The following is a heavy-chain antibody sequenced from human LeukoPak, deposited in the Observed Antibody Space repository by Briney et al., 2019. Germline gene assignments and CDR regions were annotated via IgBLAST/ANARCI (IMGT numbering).Heavy chain of an antibody. CDR2: IYYSGST. CDR3: ARGNRSPRALKENNWFDP. CDR1: GGSISSYY. V-gene: IGHV4-59*01. Sequence: SETLSLTCTVSGGSISSYYWSWIRQPPGKGLEWIGYIYYSGSTNYNPSLKSRVTISVDTSKNQFSLKLSSVIAADTAVYYCARGNRSPRALKENNWFDPWGQGTLVTVSS. J-gene: IGHJ5*02.